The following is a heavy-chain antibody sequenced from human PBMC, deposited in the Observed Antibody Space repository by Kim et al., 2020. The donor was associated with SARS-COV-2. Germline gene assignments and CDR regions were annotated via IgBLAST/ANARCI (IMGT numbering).Heavy chain of an antibody. D-gene: IGHD3-10*01. CDR2: ISGGGGST. CDR1: GFTFTNYA. CDR3: AKDSGPSIHYLYYMDL. J-gene: IGHJ6*03. Sequence: GGSLRLSCAASGFTFTNYAMGWVRRTPEKGLEWVSAISGGGGSTKYADSVEGRFILSSDNSTNTLYLQMNSLRADDKAGYDCAKDSGPSIHYLYYMDLLG. V-gene: IGHV3-23*01.